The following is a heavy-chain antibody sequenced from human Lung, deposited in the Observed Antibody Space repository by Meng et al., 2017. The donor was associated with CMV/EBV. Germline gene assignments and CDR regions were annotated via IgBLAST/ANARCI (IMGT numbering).Heavy chain of an antibody. V-gene: IGHV4-34*01. CDR1: GGSFSGYY. D-gene: IGHD4-11*01. Sequence: TXSLTXXVYGGSFSGYYCTWIRQSPGKGLEWIGDINHSGSTNYNPSLKSRVTISVDTSKKQCSLKLSSVTAADTAVYFCARGLADSNPFFYYYYGMDVWGQGXTVTVSS. J-gene: IGHJ6*02. CDR3: ARGLADSNPFFYYYYGMDV. CDR2: INHSGST.